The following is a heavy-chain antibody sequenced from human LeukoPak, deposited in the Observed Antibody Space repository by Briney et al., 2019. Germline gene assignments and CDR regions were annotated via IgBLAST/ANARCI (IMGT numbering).Heavy chain of an antibody. CDR3: ARVGDDWGPNTFDL. CDR1: GFTFSDYS. J-gene: IGHJ3*01. CDR2: IVSTRHVT. Sequence: GGSLRLSCAASGFTFSDYSMNWVGQAPGKGPEWLSYIVSTRHVTIYADSVMGRFTISRDNAKNSVSLQMDSLRSDETAVYYCARVGDDWGPNTFDLWGPGTMVTVS. D-gene: IGHD3-9*01. V-gene: IGHV3-48*01.